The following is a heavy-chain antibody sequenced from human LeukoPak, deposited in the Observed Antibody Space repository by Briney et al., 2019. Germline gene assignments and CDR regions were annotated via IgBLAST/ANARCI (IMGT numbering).Heavy chain of an antibody. V-gene: IGHV4-34*01. CDR1: GVSFSGYY. CDR3: ARGPRITIFGVVRNWFDP. J-gene: IGHJ5*02. CDR2: INHSGST. Sequence: SETLSLTCAVYGVSFSGYYWSWIRQPPGKGLEWIGEINHSGSTNYNPSLKSRVTISVDTSKNQFSLKLSSVTAADTAVYYCARGPRITIFGVVRNWFDPWGQGTLVTVSS. D-gene: IGHD3-3*01.